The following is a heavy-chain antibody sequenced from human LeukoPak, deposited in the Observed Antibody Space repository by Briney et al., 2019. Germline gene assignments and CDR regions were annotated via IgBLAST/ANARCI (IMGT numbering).Heavy chain of an antibody. Sequence: GGSLRLSCAASGFTFSSYAISWVRQAPGKGLEWVSPISGSGGGTYYADSVKGRFTISRDNPKNTLYLQLTNLRADDAAVYFCAKDMIKNNGVFDSFDIWGQGTMVTVSS. CDR1: GFTFSSYA. CDR2: ISGSGGGT. J-gene: IGHJ3*02. CDR3: AKDMIKNNGVFDSFDI. V-gene: IGHV3-23*01. D-gene: IGHD3-9*01.